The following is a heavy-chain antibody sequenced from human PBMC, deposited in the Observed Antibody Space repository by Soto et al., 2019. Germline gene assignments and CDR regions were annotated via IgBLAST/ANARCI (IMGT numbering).Heavy chain of an antibody. D-gene: IGHD2-21*02. J-gene: IGHJ6*02. Sequence: PGGSLRLSCAASGFTFSSYSMNWVRQAPGKGLEWVSSISSSSSYIYYADSVKGRFTISRDNAKNSLYLQMNSLRAEDTAVYYCAREGDLYYYGMDVWGQGTTVTVSS. CDR2: ISSSSSYI. CDR1: GFTFSSYS. CDR3: AREGDLYYYGMDV. V-gene: IGHV3-21*01.